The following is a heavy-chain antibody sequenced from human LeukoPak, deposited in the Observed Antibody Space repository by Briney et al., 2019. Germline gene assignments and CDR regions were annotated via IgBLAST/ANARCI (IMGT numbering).Heavy chain of an antibody. CDR1: GYTLTELS. Sequence: ASVKVSCKVSGYTLTELSMHWVRQAPGKGLEWMGGFDPEDGETIYAQKFQGRVTMTEDTSTDTAYMELSSLRSEDTAVYYCATSYRLDDFWSGYHSFDYWGQGTLVTVSS. J-gene: IGHJ4*02. D-gene: IGHD3-3*01. CDR2: FDPEDGET. CDR3: ATSYRLDDFWSGYHSFDY. V-gene: IGHV1-24*01.